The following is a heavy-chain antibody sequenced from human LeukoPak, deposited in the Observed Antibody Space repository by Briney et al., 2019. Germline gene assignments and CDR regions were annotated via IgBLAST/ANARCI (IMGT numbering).Heavy chain of an antibody. J-gene: IGHJ4*02. V-gene: IGHV3-30*04. CDR3: ARHSVVVAATFVEYYFDY. CDR1: GFTFSSYA. CDR2: ISYDGSNK. Sequence: GGSLRLSCAASGFTFSSYAMHWVRQAPGKGLEWVAVISYDGSNKYYADSVKGRFTISRDNSKNTLYLQMNSLRAEDTAVYYCARHSVVVAATFVEYYFDYWGQGTLVTVSS. D-gene: IGHD2-15*01.